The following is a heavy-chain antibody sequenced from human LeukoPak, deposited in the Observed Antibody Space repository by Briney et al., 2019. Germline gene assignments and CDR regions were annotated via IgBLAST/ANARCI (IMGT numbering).Heavy chain of an antibody. V-gene: IGHV3-53*01. CDR3: ASGDYGGFDY. CDR2: VYSGGST. Sequence: GGSLRLSCAASEFTVNYNYISWVRQAPGKGLEWFSVVYSGGSTYYADSVRGRFTISRDDSKNTLCLQMDNLRAEDTAVYYCASGDYGGFDYWGQGTLVTVSS. CDR1: EFTVNYNY. J-gene: IGHJ4*02. D-gene: IGHD4-23*01.